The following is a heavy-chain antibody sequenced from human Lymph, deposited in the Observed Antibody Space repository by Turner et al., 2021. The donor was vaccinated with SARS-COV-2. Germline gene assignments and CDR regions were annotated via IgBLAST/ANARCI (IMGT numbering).Heavy chain of an antibody. CDR2: INPNSGGT. Sequence: QVQLVQSGAEVKKPGASVQGACKASGYTFTGYYMHWVRQAPGQGLECMGWINPNSGGTNYAQKFQGRVTMTRDTSISTAYMELSRLRSDDTAVYYCARSRDLQSMVRGVDPFDYWGQGTLVTVSS. CDR3: ARSRDLQSMVRGVDPFDY. V-gene: IGHV1-2*02. J-gene: IGHJ4*02. CDR1: GYTFTGYY. D-gene: IGHD3-10*01.